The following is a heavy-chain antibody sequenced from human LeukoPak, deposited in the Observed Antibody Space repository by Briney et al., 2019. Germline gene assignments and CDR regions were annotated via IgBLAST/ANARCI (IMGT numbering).Heavy chain of an antibody. D-gene: IGHD3-9*01. V-gene: IGHV3-7*01. CDR3: ARQGLGLRYFDWLWYFDL. CDR1: GFTFSSYW. J-gene: IGHJ2*01. CDR2: IKQDGSEK. Sequence: GGSLRLSCAASGFTFSSYWMSWGRQAPGKGLGWVANIKQDGSEKYYVDSVKGRFTISRDNAKNSLYLQMNSLRAEDTAVYYCARQGLGLRYFDWLWYFDLWGRGTLVTVSS.